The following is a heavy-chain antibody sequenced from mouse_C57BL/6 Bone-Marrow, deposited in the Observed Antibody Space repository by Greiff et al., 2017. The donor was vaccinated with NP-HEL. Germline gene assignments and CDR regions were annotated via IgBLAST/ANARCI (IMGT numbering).Heavy chain of an antibody. Sequence: VQLQQSGAELARPGASVKMSCKASGYTFTSYTMHWVKQRPGQGLEWIGYINPSSGYTKYNQKFKDKATLTADKSSSTAYMQLSSLTSEDSAVYYCARWDYGSSYPDYWGQGTTLTVSS. J-gene: IGHJ2*01. CDR3: ARWDYGSSYPDY. CDR1: GYTFTSYT. CDR2: INPSSGYT. V-gene: IGHV1-4*01. D-gene: IGHD1-1*01.